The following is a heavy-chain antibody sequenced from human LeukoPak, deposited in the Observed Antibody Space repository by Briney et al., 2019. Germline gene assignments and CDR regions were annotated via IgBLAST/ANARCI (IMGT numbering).Heavy chain of an antibody. CDR3: LPDWFDP. Sequence: PGGSLRLSCAASRFTVSTYSMNWVRQAPGKGLEWVANIKQDGSEKYYVDSVKGRFTISRDNAKNSLYLQMNSLRAEDTAVYYCLPDWFDPWGQGTLVTVSS. CDR2: IKQDGSEK. J-gene: IGHJ5*02. V-gene: IGHV3-7*01. CDR1: RFTVSTYS.